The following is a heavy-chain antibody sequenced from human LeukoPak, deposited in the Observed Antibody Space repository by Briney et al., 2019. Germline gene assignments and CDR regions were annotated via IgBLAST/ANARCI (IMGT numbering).Heavy chain of an antibody. CDR3: AGTYCGGDCYPDAFDI. Sequence: PGGSLRLSCAASGFTFSSYGMHWVRQAPDKGLEWVAVISYDGSDKYYADSVKGRFTISRDNSKNTLYLQMNSLRAEDTAVYYCAGTYCGGDCYPDAFDIWGQGTMVTVSS. CDR2: ISYDGSDK. CDR1: GFTFSSYG. D-gene: IGHD2-21*02. V-gene: IGHV3-30*03. J-gene: IGHJ3*02.